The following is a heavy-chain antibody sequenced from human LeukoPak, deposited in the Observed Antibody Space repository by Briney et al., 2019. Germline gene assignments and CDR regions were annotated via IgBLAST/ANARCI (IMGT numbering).Heavy chain of an antibody. CDR3: ARVEAAGTWGVDP. Sequence: SETLSLTCTVSGGSISSGDYYWSWIRQPPGKGLEWIGYIYYSGSTYYNPSLKSRVTISVDTSKNQFSLKLSSVTAADTAVYYCARVEAAGTWGVDPWGQGTLVTVSS. J-gene: IGHJ5*02. CDR2: IYYSGST. V-gene: IGHV4-30-4*01. D-gene: IGHD6-13*01. CDR1: GGSISSGDYY.